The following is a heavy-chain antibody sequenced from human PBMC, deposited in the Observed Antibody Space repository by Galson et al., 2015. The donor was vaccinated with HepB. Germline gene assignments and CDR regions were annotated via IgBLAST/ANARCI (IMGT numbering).Heavy chain of an antibody. CDR1: GFTFSNAW. CDR3: TTLSCSSTSCYAPYYYGMDV. Sequence: SLRLSCAASGFTFSNAWKNWVRQAPGKGLEWVGRIKSKTDGGTTDYAAPVKGRFTISRDDSKNTLYLQMNSLKTEDTAVYYCTTLSCSSTSCYAPYYYGMDVWGQGTTVTVSS. V-gene: IGHV3-15*07. D-gene: IGHD2-2*01. CDR2: IKSKTDGGTT. J-gene: IGHJ6*02.